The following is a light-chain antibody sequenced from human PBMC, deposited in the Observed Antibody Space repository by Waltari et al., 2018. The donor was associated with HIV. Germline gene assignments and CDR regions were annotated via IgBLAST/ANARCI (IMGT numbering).Light chain of an antibody. V-gene: IGLV2-23*02. Sequence: QSALTQPASVSGSPGQSITISCTGTSSDLGSYDLVSWYQQHPGKAPKVMIYEVSKRSSGVSNRFSGSKSGNTASLIISGLQAEDEADYYCCSYASGSTFVFGTGTKVTVL. J-gene: IGLJ1*01. CDR2: EVS. CDR1: SSDLGSYDL. CDR3: CSYASGSTFV.